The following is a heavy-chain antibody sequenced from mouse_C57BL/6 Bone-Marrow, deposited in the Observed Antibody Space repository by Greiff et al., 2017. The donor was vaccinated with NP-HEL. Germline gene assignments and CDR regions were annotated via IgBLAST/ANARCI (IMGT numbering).Heavy chain of an antibody. CDR3: ARTPCYYGSSQYYFDY. CDR1: GYTFTSYW. V-gene: IGHV1-55*01. Sequence: QVQLQQPGAELVKPGASVKMSCKASGYTFTSYWITWVKQRPGPGLEWIGDIYPGSGSTNYNGKFKSKATLTVDTSSSTAYMQLSSLTSEDSAVYYCARTPCYYGSSQYYFDYWGQGTTLTVSS. CDR2: IYPGSGST. D-gene: IGHD1-1*01. J-gene: IGHJ2*01.